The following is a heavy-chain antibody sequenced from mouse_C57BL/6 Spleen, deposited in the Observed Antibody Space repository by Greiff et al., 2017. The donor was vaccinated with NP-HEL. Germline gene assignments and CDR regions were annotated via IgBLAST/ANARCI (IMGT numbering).Heavy chain of an antibody. Sequence: VQLQQSGTVLARPGASVKMSCKTSGYTFTSYWMHWVKQRPGQGLEWIGAIYPGNSDTSYNQKFKGKAKLTAVTSASTAYMELSSLTNEDSAVYYSTRFDGSSPYYAMDYWGQGTSVTVSS. J-gene: IGHJ4*01. CDR1: GYTFTSYW. CDR2: IYPGNSDT. D-gene: IGHD1-1*01. V-gene: IGHV1-5*01. CDR3: TRFDGSSPYYAMDY.